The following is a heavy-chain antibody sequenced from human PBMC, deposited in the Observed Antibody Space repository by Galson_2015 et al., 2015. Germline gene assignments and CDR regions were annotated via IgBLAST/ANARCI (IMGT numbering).Heavy chain of an antibody. J-gene: IGHJ6*02. CDR3: ARGAIKQYVYGDSAYHYYGMDV. D-gene: IGHD4-17*01. CDR1: GFTFSTYS. CDR2: ITSSSTYI. V-gene: IGHV3-21*01. Sequence: SLRLSCAASGFTFSTYSMNWVRQAPGKGLEWVSSITSSSTYIYYADSVKGRFTISRDNAKNSLYLQMNSLRAEETAVYYCARGAIKQYVYGDSAYHYYGMDVWGQGTTVTVSS.